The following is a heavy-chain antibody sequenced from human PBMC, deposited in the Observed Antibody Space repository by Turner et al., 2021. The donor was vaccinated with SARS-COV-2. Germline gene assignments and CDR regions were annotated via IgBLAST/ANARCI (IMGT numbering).Heavy chain of an antibody. J-gene: IGHJ6*02. CDR3: ARLLNPGSYYYYYYGMDV. CDR1: GGSISSSNYY. D-gene: IGHD3-10*01. Sequence: QLQLQESGPGLVKPSETLSLTCTVSGGSISSSNYYWGWIRQPPGKGLEWIGSIYYSGSTYYNPSLKSRVTISVDTSKNQFSLKLSSVTAADTAVYYRARLLNPGSYYYYYYGMDVWGQGTTVTVSS. V-gene: IGHV4-39*01. CDR2: IYYSGST.